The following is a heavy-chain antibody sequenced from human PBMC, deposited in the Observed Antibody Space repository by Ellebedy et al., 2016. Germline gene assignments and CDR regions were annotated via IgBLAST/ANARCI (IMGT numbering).Heavy chain of an antibody. D-gene: IGHD6-19*01. CDR3: ARHVGGSSRFDY. V-gene: IGHV4-31*03. Sequence: SETLSLTXTVSGGSISSGGYYWSWIRQHPGKGLEWIGYIYYSGSTYYNPSLKSRVTISIDTSKNQFSLKLSSVTAADTAVYYCARHVGGSSRFDYWGQGTLVTVSS. J-gene: IGHJ4*02. CDR2: IYYSGST. CDR1: GGSISSGGYY.